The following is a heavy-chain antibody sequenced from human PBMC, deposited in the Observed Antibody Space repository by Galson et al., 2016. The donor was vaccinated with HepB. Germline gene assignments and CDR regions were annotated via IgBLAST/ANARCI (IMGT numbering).Heavy chain of an antibody. CDR1: GFTFSSYA. Sequence: SLRLSCAASGFTFSSYAMHWVRQAPGKGLEWVAVISYDGSHKYYADSVKGRFTTSRANSKNTLSLQMNSLRAEDTAVYYCAREQRPVVVSQGGFDYWGQGTLVTVS. J-gene: IGHJ4*02. CDR3: AREQRPVVVSQGGFDY. V-gene: IGHV3-30*04. CDR2: ISYDGSHK. D-gene: IGHD3-22*01.